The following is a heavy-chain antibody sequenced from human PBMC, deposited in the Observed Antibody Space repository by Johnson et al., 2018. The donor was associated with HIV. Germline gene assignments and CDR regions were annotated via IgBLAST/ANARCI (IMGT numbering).Heavy chain of an antibody. D-gene: IGHD6-13*01. J-gene: IGHJ3*02. CDR3: TTQQRADAFDI. CDR1: GFTFSRYW. Sequence: VTLVESGGGLVQPGGSLRLSCAASGFTFSRYWMHWVRQAPGKGLVWVSRINSDGSSTNYADSVQGRFTISRDNAKNTLSLQMNSLRAEDTAVYYCTTQQRADAFDIWGQGTMVTVSS. V-gene: IGHV3-74*02. CDR2: INSDGSST.